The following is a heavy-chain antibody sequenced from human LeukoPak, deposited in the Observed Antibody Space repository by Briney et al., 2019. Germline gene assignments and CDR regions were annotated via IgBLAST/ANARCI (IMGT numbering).Heavy chain of an antibody. J-gene: IGHJ4*02. CDR1: GYSISSGYY. Sequence: SETLSLTCTVSGYSISSGYYWGWIRQPPGKGLEWIGSIYHSGSTYYNPSLKSRVTISVDTSKNQFSLKLSSVTAADTAVYYCAREGVDYDFWSGYYVDYWGQGTLVTVSS. CDR2: IYHSGST. V-gene: IGHV4-38-2*02. CDR3: AREGVDYDFWSGYYVDY. D-gene: IGHD3-3*01.